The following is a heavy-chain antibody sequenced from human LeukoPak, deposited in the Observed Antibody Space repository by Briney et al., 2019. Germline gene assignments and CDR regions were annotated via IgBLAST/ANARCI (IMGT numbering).Heavy chain of an antibody. CDR1: GYTFTSFD. J-gene: IGHJ2*01. CDR3: ARATVTTKNWYFDL. V-gene: IGHV1-8*01. CDR2: MNPNSGHT. Sequence: GASVKVSCKASGYTFTSFDINWVRQATGQGLELMGWMNPNSGHTGYAQKFQGRVTMTRNTSISTAYMELSSLRSEDTAVYYCARATVTTKNWYFDLWGRGTLVTVSS. D-gene: IGHD4-17*01.